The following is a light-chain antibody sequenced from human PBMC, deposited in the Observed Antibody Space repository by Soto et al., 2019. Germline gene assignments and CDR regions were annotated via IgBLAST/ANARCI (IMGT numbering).Light chain of an antibody. CDR3: QQRSNWPPT. J-gene: IGKJ1*01. CDR2: DTS. V-gene: IGKV3-11*01. Sequence: EIVLTQSPATLSLSPGERATLSCRASQSVSRYLAWYQHKPGQAPRLLIYDTSNRATGIPARFSGSGSGTDFTLTISSLVPADFAVYYCQQRSNWPPTFGQGTKVDI. CDR1: QSVSRY.